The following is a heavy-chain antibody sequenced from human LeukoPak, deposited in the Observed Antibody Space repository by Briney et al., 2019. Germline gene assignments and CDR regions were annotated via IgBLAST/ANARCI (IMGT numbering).Heavy chain of an antibody. J-gene: IGHJ4*02. CDR2: IYHSGST. Sequence: PSXXLSLTCAVSGYSISSGYYWGWIRPPPGKGLEWIGSIYHSGSTYYNPSLKRRVTISVDTSKNQFSLKLSSVTAADTAVYYCARQPKSAAAAGTFDYWGQGTLVTVSS. CDR1: GYSISSGYY. D-gene: IGHD6-13*01. CDR3: ARQPKSAAAAGTFDY. V-gene: IGHV4-38-2*01.